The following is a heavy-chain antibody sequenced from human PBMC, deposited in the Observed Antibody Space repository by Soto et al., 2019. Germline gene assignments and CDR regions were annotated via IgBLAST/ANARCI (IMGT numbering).Heavy chain of an antibody. J-gene: IGHJ4*02. D-gene: IGHD3-16*01. CDR1: GFTFSNAW. V-gene: IGHV3-15*01. CDR3: ATLGGNLGAFDY. CDR2: IKSRADGGTA. Sequence: EVQLVESGGGLVTPGGSLRLSCAASGFTFSNAWMSWVRQAPGKGLEWVGRIKSRADGGTADHAAPVKGRFAISRDDSKNTLYLQMNSLKTEDTAVYYCATLGGNLGAFDYWGQGTLVTVSS.